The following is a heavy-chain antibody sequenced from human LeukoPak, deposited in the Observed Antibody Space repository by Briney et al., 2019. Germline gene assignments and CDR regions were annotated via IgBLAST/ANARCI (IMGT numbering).Heavy chain of an antibody. D-gene: IGHD5-24*01. CDR1: GGSFSGYY. CDR2: INHSGGT. J-gene: IGHJ4*02. V-gene: IGHV4-34*01. Sequence: PSETLSLTCAVYGGSFSGYYWSWIRQPPGKGLEWIGEINHSGGTNYNPSLKSRVTISVDTSKNQFSLKLSSVTAADTAVYYCARGRRWQQSSFDYWGQGTLVTFSS. CDR3: ARGRRWQQSSFDY.